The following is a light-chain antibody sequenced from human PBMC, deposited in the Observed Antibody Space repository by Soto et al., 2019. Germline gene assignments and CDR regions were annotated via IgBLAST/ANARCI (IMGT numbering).Light chain of an antibody. V-gene: IGKV3-11*01. Sequence: EIVLSQSPATLSLSPGERATLSCRASQSVSSYLAWYQQKPGQAPRLLIYDASNRATGIPARFSGSGSGTDITLTISSLEPEDFAVYYCQQRSNSYTFGQGTKLEIK. J-gene: IGKJ2*01. CDR3: QQRSNSYT. CDR2: DAS. CDR1: QSVSSY.